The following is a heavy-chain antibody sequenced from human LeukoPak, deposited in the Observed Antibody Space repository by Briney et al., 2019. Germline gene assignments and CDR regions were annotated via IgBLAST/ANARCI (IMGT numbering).Heavy chain of an antibody. CDR3: AREVPAAYIDY. V-gene: IGHV3-30*01. CDR1: GFTFSSYA. D-gene: IGHD2-2*01. Sequence: PGGSLRLSCAASGFTFSSYAMSWVRQAPGKGLEWVAFISFDSDLKSYADSVKGRFTISRDNSRNTLYLQMNSLRVEDTAVYYCAREVPAAYIDYWGQGTLVTASS. CDR2: ISFDSDLK. J-gene: IGHJ4*02.